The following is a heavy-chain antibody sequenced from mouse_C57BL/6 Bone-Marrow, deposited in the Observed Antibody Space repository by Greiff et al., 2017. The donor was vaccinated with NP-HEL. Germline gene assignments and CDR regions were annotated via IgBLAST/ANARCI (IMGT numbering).Heavy chain of an antibody. V-gene: IGHV5-12*01. D-gene: IGHD2-4*01. CDR3: ARQGGYDYDGGFDY. CDR1: GFTFSDYY. CDR2: ISNGGGST. J-gene: IGHJ2*01. Sequence: EVMLVESGGGLVQPGGSLKLSCAASGFTFSDYYMYWVRQTPEKRLEWVAYISNGGGSTYYPDTVKGRFTISRDNAKNTLYLQMSRLKSEDTAMYYCARQGGYDYDGGFDYWGQGTTLTVSS.